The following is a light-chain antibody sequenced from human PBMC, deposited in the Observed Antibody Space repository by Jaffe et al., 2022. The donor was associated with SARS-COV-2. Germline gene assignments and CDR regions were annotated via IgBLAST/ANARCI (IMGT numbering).Light chain of an antibody. CDR3: AGWDDRRGVV. J-gene: IGLJ2*01. V-gene: IGLV1-47*01. CDR1: SSNIGSNY. CDR2: RNN. Sequence: QSVLTQPPSASGTPGQRVTISCSGSSSNIGSNYVYWYQQLPGTAPKLLIYRNNQRPSGVPDRFSGSKSGTSASLAISGLRSEDEAAYYCAGWDDRRGVVFGGGTKLTVL.